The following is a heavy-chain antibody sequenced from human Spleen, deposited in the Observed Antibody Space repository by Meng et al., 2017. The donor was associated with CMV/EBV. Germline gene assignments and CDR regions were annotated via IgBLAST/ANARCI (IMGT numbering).Heavy chain of an antibody. CDR3: ARGSELELTESTSPFDY. D-gene: IGHD1-7*01. CDR2: INPSSGGT. Sequence: ASVKVSCKASGYTFTGYYMHWVRQAPGQGPEWMGWINPSSGGTIYAQKFQGRVTMTWDTSISTAYMDLSSLRFDDTAVYYCARGSELELTESTSPFDYWGQGILVTVSS. CDR1: GYTFTGYY. J-gene: IGHJ4*02. V-gene: IGHV1-2*02.